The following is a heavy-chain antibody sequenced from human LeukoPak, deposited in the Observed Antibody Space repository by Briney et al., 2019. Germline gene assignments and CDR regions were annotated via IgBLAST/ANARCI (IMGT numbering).Heavy chain of an antibody. V-gene: IGHV4-39*07. D-gene: IGHD5-18*01. CDR3: ARIRRGYSYGYMSFDY. CDR1: GGSISSSSYY. J-gene: IGHJ4*02. Sequence: PSETLSLTCTVSGGSISSSSYYWGWIRQPPGKGLEWIGSIYYSGSTYYNPSLKSRVTISVDTSKNQFSLKLSSVTAADTAVYYCARIRRGYSYGYMSFDYWGQGTLVTVSS. CDR2: IYYSGST.